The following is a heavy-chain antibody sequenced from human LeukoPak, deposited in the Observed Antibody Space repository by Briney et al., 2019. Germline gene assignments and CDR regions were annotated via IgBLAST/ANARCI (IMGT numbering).Heavy chain of an antibody. V-gene: IGHV1-24*01. D-gene: IGHD3-10*01. CDR2: FDPEDGET. Sequence: ASVKVSCKVSGYTLTELSMHWVRQAPGKGLEWVGGFDPEDGETIYAQKFQGRVTMTEDTSTDTAYMELRSLRSEDTAVYYCATVYLLRVRGVIPNGFDPWGQGTLVTVSS. J-gene: IGHJ5*02. CDR3: ATVYLLRVRGVIPNGFDP. CDR1: GYTLTELS.